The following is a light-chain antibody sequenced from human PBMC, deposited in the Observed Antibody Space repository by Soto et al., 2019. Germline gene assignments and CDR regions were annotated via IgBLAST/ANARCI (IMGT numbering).Light chain of an antibody. Sequence: DIQMTQSPSSLSASVGDRVTITCQASQGISNYLAWYQQIPGKVPKLLISAASTLQSGVPSRFSGSGSGTDFTLTISSLQPEDVATYYCQKYTNVPAFGGGTKVEI. V-gene: IGKV1-27*01. CDR1: QGISNY. CDR2: AAS. CDR3: QKYTNVPA. J-gene: IGKJ4*01.